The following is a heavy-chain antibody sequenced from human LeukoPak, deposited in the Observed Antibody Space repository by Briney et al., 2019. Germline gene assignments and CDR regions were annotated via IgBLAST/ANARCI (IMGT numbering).Heavy chain of an antibody. CDR3: ARVLRTYCSSTSCPGDY. V-gene: IGHV3-30-3*01. CDR1: GFTFSSYA. D-gene: IGHD2-2*01. CDR2: ISYDGSNK. J-gene: IGHJ4*02. Sequence: PGGSLRLSCAASGFTFSSYAMHWVRQAPGKGLEWVAVISYDGSNKYYADSVKGRFTISRDNSKNTLYLQMNSLRAEDTAVYCCARVLRTYCSSTSCPGDYWGQGTLVTVSS.